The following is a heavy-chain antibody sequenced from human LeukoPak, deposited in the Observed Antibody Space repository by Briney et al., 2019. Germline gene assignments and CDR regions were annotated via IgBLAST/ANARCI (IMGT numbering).Heavy chain of an antibody. CDR3: ARDPESGYDSPLDY. V-gene: IGHV3-48*01. CDR1: GFTFSSYS. Sequence: GGSLRLSCAASGFTFSSYSMNWVRQAPGKGLEWVSYISSSSSTIYYADSVKGRFTISRDNAKNSLYLRMNSLRAEDTAVYYCARDPESGYDSPLDYWGQGTLVTVSS. J-gene: IGHJ4*02. CDR2: ISSSSSTI. D-gene: IGHD5-12*01.